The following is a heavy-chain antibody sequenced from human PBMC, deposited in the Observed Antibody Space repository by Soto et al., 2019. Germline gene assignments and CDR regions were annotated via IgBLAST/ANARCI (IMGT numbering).Heavy chain of an antibody. CDR1: GYTFTSYG. V-gene: IGHV1-18*01. J-gene: IGHJ4*02. CDR2: SSTYNGDT. CDR3: ARDGFRSSSWQQTLSPFDS. Sequence: QVQLVQSGAEVKKPGASVKVSCKASGYTFTSYGINWVRQAPGQGLEWMGWSSTYNGDTNYAQKPQGRVTMTTDTSTSTAYRELRSLRSDDTAVYYCARDGFRSSSWQQTLSPFDSWGQGTLVTVSS. D-gene: IGHD6-13*01.